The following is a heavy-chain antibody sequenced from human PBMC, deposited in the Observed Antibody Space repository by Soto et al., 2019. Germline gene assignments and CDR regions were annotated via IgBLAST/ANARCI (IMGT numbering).Heavy chain of an antibody. D-gene: IGHD6-19*01. V-gene: IGHV3-11*01. J-gene: IGHJ6*02. CDR3: ARAPYSSGWYAYYYGMDV. Sequence: QVQLVESGGGLVKPGGSLRLSCAASGFTFSDYYMSWIHQAPGKGLEWVSYITSGSTIYYADSVKGRFTISRDNAKNSLYLQMNSLRAEDTAVYYCARAPYSSGWYAYYYGMDVWGQGTTVTVSS. CDR2: ITSGSTI. CDR1: GFTFSDYY.